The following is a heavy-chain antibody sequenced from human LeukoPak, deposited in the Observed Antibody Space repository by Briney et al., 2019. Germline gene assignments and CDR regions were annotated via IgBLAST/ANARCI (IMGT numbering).Heavy chain of an antibody. CDR3: ARGIAVAGAFDY. CDR1: GFSFSSYW. D-gene: IGHD6-19*01. CDR2: IKQDGSEK. J-gene: IGHJ4*02. Sequence: GGSLRLSCAASGFSFSSYWMSWVRQAPGKGLEWVANIKQDGSEKNYVDSVMGRFTISRDNAKNSLYLQMNRLRAEDTAVYYCARGIAVAGAFDYWGQGTLVTVSS. V-gene: IGHV3-7*02.